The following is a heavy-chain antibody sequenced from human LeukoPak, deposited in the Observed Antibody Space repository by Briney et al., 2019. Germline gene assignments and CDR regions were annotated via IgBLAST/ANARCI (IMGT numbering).Heavy chain of an antibody. CDR3: AKGPDEYSTGSYGEEYGMDV. Sequence: PGGSLRLSCAASGFTFSSYAMSWVRQAPGKGLEWVSAISGSGGSTYYADSVKGRFTISRDNSKNTLYLQMNSLRAEDTAVYYCAKGPDEYSTGSYGEEYGMDVSGQGTTVTVSS. J-gene: IGHJ6*02. CDR2: ISGSGGST. D-gene: IGHD6-19*01. V-gene: IGHV3-23*01. CDR1: GFTFSSYA.